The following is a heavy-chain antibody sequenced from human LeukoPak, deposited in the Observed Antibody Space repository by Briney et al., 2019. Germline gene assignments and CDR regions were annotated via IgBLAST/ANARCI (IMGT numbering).Heavy chain of an antibody. CDR2: IKRETDGGTI. J-gene: IGHJ1*01. CDR3: TTDRYYDNSELQFQH. CDR1: GFTLNNAW. Sequence: GGSLRLSCAASGFTLNNAWMSWVRQAPGKGLEWLGRIKRETDGGTIDYAAPVKGRFTISRDDSRNTLYLQMDSLKIEDTAVYYCTTDRYYDNSELQFQHWGQGTLVTVSS. V-gene: IGHV3-15*01. D-gene: IGHD3-22*01.